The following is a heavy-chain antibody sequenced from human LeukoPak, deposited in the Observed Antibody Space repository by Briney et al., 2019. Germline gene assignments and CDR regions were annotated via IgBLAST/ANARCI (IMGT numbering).Heavy chain of an antibody. D-gene: IGHD3-3*01. CDR2: IYHSGST. V-gene: IGHV4-38-2*01. CDR3: ASLYYDFWSGYYDAFDI. Sequence: SETLSLTCAVSGYSISSGYYCGWIRQPPGKGLEWIGSIYHSGSTYYNPSLKSRVTISVDTSKNQFSLKLSSVTAADTAVYYCASLYYDFWSGYYDAFDIWGQGTMVTVSS. J-gene: IGHJ3*02. CDR1: GYSISSGYY.